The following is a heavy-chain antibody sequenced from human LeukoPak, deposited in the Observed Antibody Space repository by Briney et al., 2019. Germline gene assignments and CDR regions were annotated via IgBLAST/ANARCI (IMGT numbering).Heavy chain of an antibody. J-gene: IGHJ3*02. V-gene: IGHV1-2*06. Sequence: ASVKVSCKASGYTFTGYYMHWVRQAPGQGLEWMGRINPNSGGTNYAQKFQGRVTMTRDTSISTAYMELSRLRSEDTAVYYCASGKGRSRVGYSYGFYVDAFDIWGQGTMVTVSS. CDR1: GYTFTGYY. CDR3: ASGKGRSRVGYSYGFYVDAFDI. D-gene: IGHD5-18*01. CDR2: INPNSGGT.